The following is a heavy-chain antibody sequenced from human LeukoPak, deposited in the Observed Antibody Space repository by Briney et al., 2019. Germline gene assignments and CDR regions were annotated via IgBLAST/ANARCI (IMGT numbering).Heavy chain of an antibody. D-gene: IGHD6-6*01. CDR1: GGSFSGYY. J-gene: IGHJ5*02. V-gene: IGHV4-34*01. CDR3: ARGGSSSPNWFDP. Sequence: SEILSLTCAVYGGSFSGYYWSWIRQPPGKGLEWIWEINHSGSTNYNPSLKSRVTISVDTSKNQSSLKLSSVTAADTAVYYCARGGSSSPNWFDPWGQGTLVTVSS. CDR2: INHSGST.